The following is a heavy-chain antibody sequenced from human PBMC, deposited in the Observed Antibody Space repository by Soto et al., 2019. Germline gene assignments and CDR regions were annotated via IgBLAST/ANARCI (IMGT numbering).Heavy chain of an antibody. D-gene: IGHD6-6*01. CDR3: ARVYSSLDYGIDY. CDR1: GFTFSTYS. Sequence: GGSLRLSCAASGFTFSTYSMHWVRQAPGKGLEWVAVISYDGSNIYYADSVKGRFTISRDNSKNTLYLQMNSLRPEDTAVYFCARVYSSLDYGIDYWGQGTLVTVSS. CDR2: ISYDGSNI. J-gene: IGHJ4*02. V-gene: IGHV3-30-3*01.